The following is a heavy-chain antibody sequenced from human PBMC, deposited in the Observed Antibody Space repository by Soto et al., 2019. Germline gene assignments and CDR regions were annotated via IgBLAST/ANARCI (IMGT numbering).Heavy chain of an antibody. CDR2: IIPIFGTA. V-gene: IGHV1-69*01. J-gene: IGHJ5*02. CDR3: ARDLGYCSSTSCSANWFDP. Sequence: QVQLVQSGAEVKKPGSSVKVSCKASGGTFSSYAISWVRQAPGQGLEWMEGIIPIFGTANYAQKFQGRVTITADESTSTAYMELSSLRSEDTAVYYCARDLGYCSSTSCSANWFDPWGQGTLVTVSS. D-gene: IGHD2-2*01. CDR1: GGTFSSYA.